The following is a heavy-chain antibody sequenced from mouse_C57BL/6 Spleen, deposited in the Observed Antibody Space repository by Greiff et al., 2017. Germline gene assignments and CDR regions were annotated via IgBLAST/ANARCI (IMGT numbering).Heavy chain of an antibody. D-gene: IGHD2-3*01. CDR1: GYTFTSYW. CDR3: ARRYEGYWDYFDY. V-gene: IGHV1-69*01. Sequence: QVQLQQPGAELVMPGASVKLSCKASGYTFTSYWMHWVKQRPGQGLEWIGEIDPSDSYTNYNQKFKGKSTLTVDKSSSTAYMQLSSLTSEDSAVYYGARRYEGYWDYFDYWGQGTTLTVSS. J-gene: IGHJ2*01. CDR2: IDPSDSYT.